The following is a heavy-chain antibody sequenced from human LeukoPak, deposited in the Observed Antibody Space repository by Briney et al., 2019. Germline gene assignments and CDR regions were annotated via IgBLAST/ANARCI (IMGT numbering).Heavy chain of an antibody. V-gene: IGHV4-59*01. CDR2: ISNSGST. D-gene: IGHD2-15*01. Sequence: SETLSLTCTVSDGPIRSYYWTWIRQSPLKGLEWIGDISNSGSTKYNPSLKSRVTISIDTSKSQFSLRLTSVTAADTAVYYCGRDALVGYFSYYYIDVWGKGTTVTVSS. CDR3: GRDALVGYFSYYYIDV. J-gene: IGHJ6*03. CDR1: DGPIRSYY.